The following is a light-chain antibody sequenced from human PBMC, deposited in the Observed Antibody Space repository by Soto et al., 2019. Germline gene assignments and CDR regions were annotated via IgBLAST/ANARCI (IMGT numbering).Light chain of an antibody. CDR2: DAS. CDR3: QHRSNWPALT. CDR1: QSVSTS. J-gene: IGKJ4*01. Sequence: EIVLTQSPATLSLSPGERATLSCRASQSVSTSLVWYQQKPGQAPRLLIYDASKRATGIPARFSGSGSGTDFTLAISSLEPEDFTVYYCQHRSNWPALTFSGATKVEIK. V-gene: IGKV3-11*01.